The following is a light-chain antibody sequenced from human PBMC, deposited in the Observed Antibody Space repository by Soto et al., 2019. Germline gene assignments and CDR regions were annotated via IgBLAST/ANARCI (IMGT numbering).Light chain of an antibody. V-gene: IGKV3-20*01. J-gene: IGKJ1*01. CDR1: QSVSSDY. CDR2: AAS. CDR3: QQYGTSPWT. Sequence: EIVLTQSPGTLSLSPGERATLSCWASQSVSSDYLAWYQQKPGQAPRLLIYAASSRATGIPDRFSGGGSGTDFTLTINRLEPEDFAVYCCQQYGTSPWTFGQVTKVEIK.